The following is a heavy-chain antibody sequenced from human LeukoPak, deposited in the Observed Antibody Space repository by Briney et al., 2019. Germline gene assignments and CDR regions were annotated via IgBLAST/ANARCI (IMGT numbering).Heavy chain of an antibody. CDR2: IGTAGDT. Sequence: VGSLRLSCAASGYTFSSYDMHWVRQAPGKGLEWVSAIGTAGDTYYPGSVKGRFTISRENAKNSLYLQMNSLRAGDTAVYYCARALGVSYYYDIWGQGTLVTVSS. V-gene: IGHV3-13*01. D-gene: IGHD3-22*01. CDR3: ARALGVSYYYDI. J-gene: IGHJ4*02. CDR1: GYTFSSYD.